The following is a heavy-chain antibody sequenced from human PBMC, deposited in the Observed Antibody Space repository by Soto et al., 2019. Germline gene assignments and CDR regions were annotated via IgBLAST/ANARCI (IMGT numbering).Heavy chain of an antibody. D-gene: IGHD3-22*01. V-gene: IGHV1-8*01. Sequence: GASVKVSCKASGYTFTSYDINWVRQATGQGLEWMGWMNPNSGNTGYAQKFQGRVTMTRNTSISTAYMELSSLRSEDTAVYYCAIYDSSGYEVDYWGQGTLVTVSS. J-gene: IGHJ4*02. CDR3: AIYDSSGYEVDY. CDR1: GYTFTSYD. CDR2: MNPNSGNT.